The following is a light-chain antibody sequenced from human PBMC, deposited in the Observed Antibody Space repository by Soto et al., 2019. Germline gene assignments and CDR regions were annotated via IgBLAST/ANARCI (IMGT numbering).Light chain of an antibody. CDR2: DVS. CDR1: SSDVGGYNY. V-gene: IGLV2-14*01. J-gene: IGLJ1*01. CDR3: CSYTTSSTYV. Sequence: QSALTQPASVSGSPGQSIAISCTGTSSDVGGYNYVSWYQQHPDQAPKLMIYDVSNRPSGVSDRFSGSKSGNTASLTISGLQAEDEADYYCCSYTTSSTYVFGTGTKVTGL.